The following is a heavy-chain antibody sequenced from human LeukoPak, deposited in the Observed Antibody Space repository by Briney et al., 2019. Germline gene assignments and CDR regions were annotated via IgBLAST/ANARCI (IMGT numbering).Heavy chain of an antibody. Sequence: SVKVSCKASGYTFTSYYMHWVRQAPGQGLEWMGGIIPIFGTANYAQKFQGRVTITADESTSTAYMELSSLRSEDTAVCYCATDEFGVVEHYYYYMDVWGKGTTVTVSS. D-gene: IGHD3-3*01. CDR3: ATDEFGVVEHYYYYMDV. CDR2: IIPIFGTA. CDR1: GYTFTSYY. J-gene: IGHJ6*03. V-gene: IGHV1-69*13.